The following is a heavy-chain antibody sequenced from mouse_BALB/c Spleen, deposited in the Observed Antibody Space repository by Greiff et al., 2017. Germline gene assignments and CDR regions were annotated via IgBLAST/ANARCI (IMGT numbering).Heavy chain of an antibody. CDR2: ISSGSSTI. D-gene: IGHD2-2*01. J-gene: IGHJ3*01. CDR1: GFTFSSFG. Sequence: EVQRVESGGGLVQPGGSRKLSCAASGFTFSSFGMHWVRQAPEKGLEWVAYISSGSSTIYYADTVKGRFTISRDNPKNTLFLQMTSLRSEDTAMYYCARRGYDAWFAYWGQGTLVTVSA. V-gene: IGHV5-17*02. CDR3: ARRGYDAWFAY.